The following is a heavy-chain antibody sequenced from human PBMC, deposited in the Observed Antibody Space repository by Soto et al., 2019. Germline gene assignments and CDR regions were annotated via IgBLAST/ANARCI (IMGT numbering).Heavy chain of an antibody. V-gene: IGHV6-1*01. CDR2: TYYRSKWYY. CDR1: GDSASSNSAT. Sequence: PSQTLSLTGASSGDSASSNSATWNLIRQSPSRGLEWLGRTYYRSKWYYDYAVSVKSRITINPDTSKNQFSLQLNSVTPEDTAVYYCARDPVTAADYFDYWGPGTLVTVSS. CDR3: ARDPVTAADYFDY. D-gene: IGHD6-13*01. J-gene: IGHJ4*02.